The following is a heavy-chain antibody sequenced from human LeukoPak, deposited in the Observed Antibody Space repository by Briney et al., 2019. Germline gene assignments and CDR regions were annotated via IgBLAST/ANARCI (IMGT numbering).Heavy chain of an antibody. V-gene: IGHV3-23*01. Sequence: HTGGSLRLSCAASGFTFSSYAMSWVRQAPGKGLEWVSAISGSGGSTYYADSVKGRFTISRDNSKNTLYVQMNSLRAEDTAVYYCAKDPDSSGWYGDWYFDLWGRGTLVTVSS. CDR3: AKDPDSSGWYGDWYFDL. CDR1: GFTFSSYA. D-gene: IGHD6-19*01. J-gene: IGHJ2*01. CDR2: ISGSGGST.